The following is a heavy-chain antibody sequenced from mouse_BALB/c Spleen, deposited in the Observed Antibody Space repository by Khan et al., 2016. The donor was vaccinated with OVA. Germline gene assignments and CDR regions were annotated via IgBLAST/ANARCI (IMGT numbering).Heavy chain of an antibody. CDR1: GYSITSEYT. J-gene: IGHJ3*01. D-gene: IGHD2-4*01. V-gene: IGHV3-2*02. CDR2: ISYSGNT. CDR3: ARKDYYDYDPFPY. Sequence: VQLKLSGPGLVKPSQALSLTCTVTGYSITSEYTWNWIRQFPGNKLEWMGFISYSGNTRYNPSLKSRISITRDTSKNQFFLQLNSVTSVDTATYYCARKDYYDYDPFPYWGQGTLVTVSA.